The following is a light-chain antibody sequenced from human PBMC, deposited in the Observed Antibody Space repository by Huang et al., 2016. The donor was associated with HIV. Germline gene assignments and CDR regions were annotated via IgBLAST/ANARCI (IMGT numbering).Light chain of an antibody. CDR2: GAS. Sequence: DIVMTQSPDSLAVSLGERATINCKSSQSVLYSSNNKNYLACYQPKPGQPPKLRIYGASTRESGVPDRFSGSGSGTDFTLTISSLQAEDVAVYYCQQYYSTPPTFGGGTKVEIK. V-gene: IGKV4-1*01. CDR3: QQYYSTPPT. CDR1: QSVLYSSNNKNY. J-gene: IGKJ4*01.